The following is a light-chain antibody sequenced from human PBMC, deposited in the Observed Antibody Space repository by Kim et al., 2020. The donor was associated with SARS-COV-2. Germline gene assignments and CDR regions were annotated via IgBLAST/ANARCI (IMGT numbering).Light chain of an antibody. V-gene: IGKV1-39*01. CDR2: AAS. CDR3: QQSFDSAVT. J-gene: IGKJ4*01. CDR1: QGISTY. Sequence: ASVGDSVTLTCRASQGISTYLNWYQHKPGEDPKLLIHAASGLQGGVPSRFGASGSGTDFILTISSVQPEDFATYYCQQSFDSAVTFGGGTKVDIK.